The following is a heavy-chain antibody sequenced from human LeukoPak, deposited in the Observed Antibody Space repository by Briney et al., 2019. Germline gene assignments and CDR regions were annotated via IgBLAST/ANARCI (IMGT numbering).Heavy chain of an antibody. J-gene: IGHJ4*02. D-gene: IGHD6-13*01. CDR2: ISGSGGST. Sequence: GGSLRLSCAASGFTFSSYAMSWVRQAPGKGLGWVSAISGSGGSTYYADSVKGRFTISRDNSKNTLYLQMNSLRAEDTAVYYCASRKGGIAAAGVDYWGQGTLVTVSS. CDR3: ASRKGGIAAAGVDY. CDR1: GFTFSSYA. V-gene: IGHV3-23*01.